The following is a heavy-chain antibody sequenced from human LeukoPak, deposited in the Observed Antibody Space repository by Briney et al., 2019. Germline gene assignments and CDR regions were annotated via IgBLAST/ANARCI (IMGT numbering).Heavy chain of an antibody. CDR3: ARQFSLTDYGDVGFDY. Sequence: ASVKVSCKASGYTFTSYGISWVRQAPGQGLEWMGWISAYNGNTNYAQKLQGRVTMTTDTSTSTAYMELRSLRSDDTAVYYCARQFSLTDYGDVGFDYWGQGTLVTVSS. D-gene: IGHD4-17*01. CDR2: ISAYNGNT. J-gene: IGHJ4*02. CDR1: GYTFTSYG. V-gene: IGHV1-18*01.